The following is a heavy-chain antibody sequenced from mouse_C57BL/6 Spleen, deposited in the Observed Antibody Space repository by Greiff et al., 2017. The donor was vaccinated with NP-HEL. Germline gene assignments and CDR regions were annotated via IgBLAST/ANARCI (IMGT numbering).Heavy chain of an antibody. Sequence: EVQLQQSGAELVKPGASVKLSCTASGFNIKDYYMHWVKQRTEQGLEWIGRIDPEDGETKYASKFQGKATITADTSSNTAYLPLSSLTSEDTAVYYCAREPTMVTTTHYYWGQGTSVTVAS. CDR2: IDPEDGET. D-gene: IGHD2-2*01. CDR3: AREPTMVTTTHYY. J-gene: IGHJ4*01. CDR1: GFNIKDYY. V-gene: IGHV14-2*01.